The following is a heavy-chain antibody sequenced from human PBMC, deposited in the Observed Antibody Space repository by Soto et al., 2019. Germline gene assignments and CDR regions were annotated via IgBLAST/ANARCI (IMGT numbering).Heavy chain of an antibody. CDR3: TTDGGYYDSSGYFNY. CDR2: IKSKTDGGTT. J-gene: IGHJ4*02. Sequence: PGGSLRLSCAASGFTFSNAWMSWVRQAPGKGLGWVGRIKSKTDGGTTDYAAPVKGRFTISRDDSKNTLYLQMNSLKTEDTAVYYCTTDGGYYDSSGYFNYWGQGTLVTVSS. V-gene: IGHV3-15*01. CDR1: GFTFSNAW. D-gene: IGHD3-22*01.